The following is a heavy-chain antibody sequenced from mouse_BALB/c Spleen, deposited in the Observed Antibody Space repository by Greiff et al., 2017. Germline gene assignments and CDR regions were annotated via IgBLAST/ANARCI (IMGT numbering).Heavy chain of an antibody. D-gene: IGHD2-4*01. V-gene: IGHV3-2*02. CDR3: ARGGITTFAY. Sequence: EVKLEESGPGLVKPSQSLSLTCTVTGYSITSDYAWNWIRQFPGNKLEWMGYISYSGSTSYNPSLKSRISITRDTSKNQFFLQLNSVTTEDTATYYCARGGITTFAYWGQGTLVTVSA. CDR1: GYSITSDYA. CDR2: ISYSGST. J-gene: IGHJ3*01.